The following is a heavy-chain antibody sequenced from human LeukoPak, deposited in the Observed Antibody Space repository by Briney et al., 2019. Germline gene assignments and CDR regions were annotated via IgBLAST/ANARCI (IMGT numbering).Heavy chain of an antibody. J-gene: IGHJ4*02. CDR3: AIDPNWGTHS. CDR2: IGNNGGGI. Sequence: GGSLRLSCAASGFTFSTYTMYWVRHPPGKRLEWVSIIGNNGGGIHYADSVKGRFTVSRDNFKNALYLQMNSLRVEDTAVYYCAIDPNWGTHSWGQGVLVTVSS. V-gene: IGHV3-23*01. D-gene: IGHD7-27*01. CDR1: GFTFSTYT.